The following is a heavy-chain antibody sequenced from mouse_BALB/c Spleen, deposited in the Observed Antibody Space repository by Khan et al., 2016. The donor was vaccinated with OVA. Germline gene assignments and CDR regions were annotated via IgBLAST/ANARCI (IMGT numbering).Heavy chain of an antibody. D-gene: IGHD1-1*01. CDR1: GYTFTSYW. CDR2: INPSTDYT. CDR3: ENHGSSSARFNY. V-gene: IGHV1-7*01. J-gene: IGHJ3*01. Sequence: QGQLKQSGAELAKPGASVKMSCKASGYTFTSYWMHWVKQRPGQGLEWIGYINPSTDYTEYNEKFKDKATLTADKSSSTAYMQLSSLTFEDSEVYYCENHGSSSARFNYWGQGTLVTVSA.